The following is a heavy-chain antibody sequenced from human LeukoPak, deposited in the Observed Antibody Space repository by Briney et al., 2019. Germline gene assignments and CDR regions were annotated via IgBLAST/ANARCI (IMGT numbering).Heavy chain of an antibody. J-gene: IGHJ4*02. D-gene: IGHD3-3*01. CDR3: AKEVWWSEAIFVVVTFG. CDR1: GVILHQYW. CDR2: INQGGSEK. Sequence: GGSLRLSCAASGVILHQYWMSWVRQAPGRGLEGGANINQGGSEKHNADSVKGRFTISRDNSKNTLYLQMNSLRAEDTAVYYCAKEVWWSEAIFVVVTFGGGQGTLVTVSS. V-gene: IGHV3-7*03.